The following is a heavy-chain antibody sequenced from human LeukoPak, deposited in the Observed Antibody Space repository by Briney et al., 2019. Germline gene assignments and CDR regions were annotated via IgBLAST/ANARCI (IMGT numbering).Heavy chain of an antibody. CDR1: GHSFTSYW. Sequence: PGESLKISCKGSGHSFTSYWIGWVRQMPGKGLEWMGIIYPGDSDTRYSPSFQGRVTISADRSISTAYLQWSSLKASDTAMYYCAGGGQAYCGGDCYHYFDYWGQGTLVTVSS. J-gene: IGHJ4*02. CDR2: IYPGDSDT. CDR3: AGGGQAYCGGDCYHYFDY. D-gene: IGHD2-21*02. V-gene: IGHV5-51*01.